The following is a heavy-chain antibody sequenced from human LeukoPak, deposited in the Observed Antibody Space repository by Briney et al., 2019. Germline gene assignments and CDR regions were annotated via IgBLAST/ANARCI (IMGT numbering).Heavy chain of an antibody. CDR3: AKVAGDRMDY. V-gene: IGHV1-18*01. CDR2: ISANNGKT. CDR1: GYNFATYG. D-gene: IGHD6-13*01. J-gene: IGHJ4*02. Sequence: EASVKVSCKASGYNFATYGFCWVRQAPGHGLEWMGWISANNGKTAYAQKSQGRVTLTTDTSTTTAYLELRTLRPDDTAVYYCAKVAGDRMDYWGQGTLVTVSS.